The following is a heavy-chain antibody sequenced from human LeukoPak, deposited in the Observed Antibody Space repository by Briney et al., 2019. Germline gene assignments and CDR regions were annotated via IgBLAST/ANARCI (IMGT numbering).Heavy chain of an antibody. J-gene: IGHJ5*02. Sequence: GSLRLSCAASGFTFSSYAMHWVRQAPGKGLEYVSAVSSNGGSTYYANSVKGRFTISRDNSKNTLYLQMGSLRAEDMAVYYCARDWAIGEYNSPFNPFYTWFDPWGQGTLVTVSS. CDR1: GFTFSSYA. D-gene: IGHD6-6*01. V-gene: IGHV3-64*01. CDR3: ARDWAIGEYNSPFNPFYTWFDP. CDR2: VSSNGGST.